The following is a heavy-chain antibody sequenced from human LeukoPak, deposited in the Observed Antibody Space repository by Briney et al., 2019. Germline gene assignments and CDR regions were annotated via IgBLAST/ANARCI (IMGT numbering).Heavy chain of an antibody. CDR2: IIPIFGTA. CDR1: GGTFSSYA. J-gene: IGHJ3*02. V-gene: IGHV1-69*05. Sequence: GASVKVSCKASGGTFSSYAISWVRQAPGQGLEWMGGIIPIFGTANYAKKFQGRVTITTDESTSTAYMELSSLRSEDTAVYYCARGGNWGNAFDIWGQGTMVTVSS. D-gene: IGHD3-16*01. CDR3: ARGGNWGNAFDI.